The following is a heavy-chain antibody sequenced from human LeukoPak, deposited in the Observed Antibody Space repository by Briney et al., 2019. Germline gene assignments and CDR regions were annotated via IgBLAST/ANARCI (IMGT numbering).Heavy chain of an antibody. J-gene: IGHJ5*02. D-gene: IGHD3-10*01. Sequence: SGGSLRLSCAASGFTFSSYWMSWVRQAPGKGLEWVANIKQDGSEKYYVDSVKGRFTISRDNAKNSLYLQMNSLRAEDTAVYYCARGGTCYYGSGTYNWFDPWGQGTLVTVSS. V-gene: IGHV3-7*03. CDR3: ARGGTCYYGSGTYNWFDP. CDR2: IKQDGSEK. CDR1: GFTFSSYW.